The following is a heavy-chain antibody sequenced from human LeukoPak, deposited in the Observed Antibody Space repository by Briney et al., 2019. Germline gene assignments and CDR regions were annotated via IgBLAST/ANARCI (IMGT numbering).Heavy chain of an antibody. Sequence: ASVKVSCKASGGTFSSYAISWVRQAPGQGLEWMGVINPSGGSTSYPQKFQGRVTMTSDTSTGTVYMELSSLRSEDTAVYYCARPHDFWRGPYFDYWGQGTLVTVSS. J-gene: IGHJ4*02. CDR2: INPSGGST. V-gene: IGHV1-46*01. CDR3: ARPHDFWRGPYFDY. D-gene: IGHD3-3*01. CDR1: GGTFSSYA.